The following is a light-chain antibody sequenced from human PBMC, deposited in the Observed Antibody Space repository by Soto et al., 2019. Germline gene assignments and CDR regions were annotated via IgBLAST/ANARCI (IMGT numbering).Light chain of an antibody. CDR3: QQAWT. V-gene: IGKV3-20*01. J-gene: IGKJ1*01. CDR2: GAS. Sequence: EIVLTQSPGTLSLSPGERATLSCRASQNIGIALAWYQQKPGQAPRLLIYGASSRATGIPDRFSGSGSGTDFTLTISGLEPEDFATYYCQQAWTFGQGTKVDIK. CDR1: QNIGIA.